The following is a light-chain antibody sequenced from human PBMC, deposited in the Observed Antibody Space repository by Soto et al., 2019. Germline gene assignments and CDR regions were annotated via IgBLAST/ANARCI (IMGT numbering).Light chain of an antibody. CDR3: NSYTNSSAVV. CDR2: EVT. V-gene: IGLV2-14*01. CDR1: RDDIGAYDY. Sequence: QSALTQPPSASGSPGQSVTISCAGTRDDIGAYDYVSWYQQHPGNAPKLLVYEVTNRPSGVSDRFSGSKSGNTASLTISGLQAEDEADYYCNSYTNSSAVVFGGGTKSPS. J-gene: IGLJ2*01.